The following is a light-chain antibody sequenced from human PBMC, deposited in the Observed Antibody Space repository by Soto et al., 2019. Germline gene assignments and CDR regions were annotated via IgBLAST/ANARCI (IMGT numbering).Light chain of an antibody. J-gene: IGLJ2*01. V-gene: IGLV2-14*01. CDR2: DVS. CDR3: SSHTSSSTLV. Sequence: QSALTQPASVSGSPGQSITIFCTGTSSDVGGYNYVSWYQQHPGKAPKLMIYDVSNRPSGVSNRFSGSKSGNTASLTISGLQAEDEADYYCSSHTSSSTLVFGGGTKLTVL. CDR1: SSDVGGYNY.